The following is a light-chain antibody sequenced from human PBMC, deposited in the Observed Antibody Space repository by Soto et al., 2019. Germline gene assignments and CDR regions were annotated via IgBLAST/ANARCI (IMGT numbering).Light chain of an antibody. Sequence: DIPMTQSPSTLSASVGDRVAITCRASQSISQWVAWYQQTPGKAPKLLIRGASTLHSGVPSRFSGSGSGTNFSLTISSLQPEDFATDYGQLARGFPRTFGQGTKVDI. CDR2: GAS. J-gene: IGKJ1*01. CDR1: QSISQW. V-gene: IGKV1-12*01. CDR3: QLARGFPRT.